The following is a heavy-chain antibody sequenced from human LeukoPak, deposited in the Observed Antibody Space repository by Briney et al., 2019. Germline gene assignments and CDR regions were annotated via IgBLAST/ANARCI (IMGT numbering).Heavy chain of an antibody. CDR3: ARDPGSNWFDP. CDR2: IYYSGST. J-gene: IGHJ5*02. CDR1: GGSISSSSYY. Sequence: PSETLSLTCTVSGGSISSSSYYWGWIRQPPGKGLEWIGSIYYSGSTNYNPSLKSRVTISVDTSKNQFSLKLSSVTAADTAVYYCARDPGSNWFDPWGQGTLVTVSS. D-gene: IGHD2-15*01. V-gene: IGHV4-39*07.